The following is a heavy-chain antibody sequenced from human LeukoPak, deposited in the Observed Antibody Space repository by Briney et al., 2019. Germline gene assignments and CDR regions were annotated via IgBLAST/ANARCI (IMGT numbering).Heavy chain of an antibody. V-gene: IGHV4-39*01. CDR1: GGSISSSSYY. D-gene: IGHD3-10*01. J-gene: IGHJ6*03. CDR3: AGSDYYYYMDV. CDR2: IYHSGST. Sequence: PSETLSLTCTVSGGSISSSSYYWGWIRQPPGKGLEWIGSIYHSGSTYYTPSLKSRVTISVDTSKNQFSLKLSSVTAADTAVFYCAGSDYYYYMDVWGKGTTVTVSS.